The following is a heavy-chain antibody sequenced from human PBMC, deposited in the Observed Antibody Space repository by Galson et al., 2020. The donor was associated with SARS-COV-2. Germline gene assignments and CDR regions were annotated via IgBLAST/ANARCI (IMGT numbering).Heavy chain of an antibody. CDR2: IDWDGDK. CDR3: ARIDSSGCRGNY. D-gene: IGHD6-19*01. V-gene: IGHV2-70*11. CDR1: GFSLTTSGMC. J-gene: IGHJ4*02. Sequence: ESGPTLVKPTQTLTLICTLSGFSLTTSGMCVNWIRQPPGKAPAWLARIDWDGDKYYTTSLKTRLTISKDTTKKQVVLTMTDMDPVDTATYYCARIDSSGCRGNYWGQGTPVTVSS.